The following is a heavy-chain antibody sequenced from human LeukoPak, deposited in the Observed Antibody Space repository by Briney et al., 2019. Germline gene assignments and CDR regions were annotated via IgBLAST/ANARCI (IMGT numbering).Heavy chain of an antibody. Sequence: PRGSLRLSCAASGFTFSSYAMSWVRQAPGKGLEWASAISGSGGSTYYADSVKGRFTISRDNSKNTLYLQMNSLRAEDTAVYYCAKVSRPPRNYYYDSSGYYYFDSWGQGTLVTASS. J-gene: IGHJ4*02. V-gene: IGHV3-23*01. D-gene: IGHD3-22*01. CDR3: AKVSRPPRNYYYDSSGYYYFDS. CDR1: GFTFSSYA. CDR2: ISGSGGST.